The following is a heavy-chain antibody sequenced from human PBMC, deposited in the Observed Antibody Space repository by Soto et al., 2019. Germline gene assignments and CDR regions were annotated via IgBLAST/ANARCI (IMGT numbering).Heavy chain of an antibody. CDR2: INHSGST. Sequence: SETLSLTCAVYGGSFSGYYWSWIRQPPGKGLEWIGEINHSGSTNYNPSLKSRVTISVDTSKNQFSLKLSSVTAADTAVYYCARGPSNDYWGQGTLVTVSS. CDR1: GGSFSGYY. V-gene: IGHV4-34*01. CDR3: ARGPSNDY. J-gene: IGHJ4*02.